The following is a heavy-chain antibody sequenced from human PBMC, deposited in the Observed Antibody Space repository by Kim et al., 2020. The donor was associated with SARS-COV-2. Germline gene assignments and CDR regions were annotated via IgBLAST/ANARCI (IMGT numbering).Heavy chain of an antibody. V-gene: IGHV3-74*01. J-gene: IGHJ2*01. CDR3: ARRIATAGGYWYFDL. D-gene: IGHD6-13*01. Sequence: ADSGKGRYSIARDNAKNTLYLQMNSLRAEDTAVYYWARRIATAGGYWYFDLWGRGTLVTVSS.